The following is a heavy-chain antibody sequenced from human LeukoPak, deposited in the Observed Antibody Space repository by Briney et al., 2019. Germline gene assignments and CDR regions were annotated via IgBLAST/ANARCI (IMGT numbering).Heavy chain of an antibody. D-gene: IGHD5-12*01. Sequence: GGSLRLSCAASGFTFSSCAMHWVRQAPGKGLEWVAVISYDGSNKYYADSVEGRFTISRDNSKNTLYLQMNSLRAEDTAVYYCARGLWLRRFDYWGQGTLVTVSS. V-gene: IGHV3-30-3*01. CDR3: ARGLWLRRFDY. J-gene: IGHJ4*02. CDR2: ISYDGSNK. CDR1: GFTFSSCA.